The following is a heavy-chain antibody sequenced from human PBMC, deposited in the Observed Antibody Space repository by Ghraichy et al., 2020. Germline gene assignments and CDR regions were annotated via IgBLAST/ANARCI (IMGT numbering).Heavy chain of an antibody. D-gene: IGHD2-21*02. CDR2: ISSSSSYI. V-gene: IGHV3-21*01. CDR3: ARDIRGVAYCGGDCYPEGFQH. J-gene: IGHJ1*01. CDR1: GFTFSSYS. Sequence: GGSLRLSCAASGFTFSSYSMNWVRQAPGKGLEWVSSISSSSSYIYYADSVKGRFTISRDNAKNSLYLQMNSLRAEDTAVYYCARDIRGVAYCGGDCYPEGFQHWGQGTLVTVSS.